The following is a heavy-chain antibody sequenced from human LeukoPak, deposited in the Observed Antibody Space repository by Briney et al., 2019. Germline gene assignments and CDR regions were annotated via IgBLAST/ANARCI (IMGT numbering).Heavy chain of an antibody. V-gene: IGHV1-2*02. CDR3: ARGRGLRQQLVLDY. Sequence: GASVKASCKASGYTFTGYYMHWVRQAPGQGLEWMRWINPNSGGTNYAQKFQGRVTMTRDTSISTAYMELSRLRSDDTAVYYCARGRGLRQQLVLDYWGQGTLVTVSS. CDR1: GYTFTGYY. J-gene: IGHJ4*02. CDR2: INPNSGGT. D-gene: IGHD6-13*01.